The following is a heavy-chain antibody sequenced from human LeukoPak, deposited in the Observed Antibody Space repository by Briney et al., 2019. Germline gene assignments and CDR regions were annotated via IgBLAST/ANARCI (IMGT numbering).Heavy chain of an antibody. CDR1: GFTVSSNY. J-gene: IGHJ2*01. Sequence: GGSLRLSCAASGFTVSSNYMSWVRQAPGKGLEWVSVIYSGGSTYYADSVKGRFTISRDNSKNTLYLQMNSLRAEDTAVYYCARRGTTVVPYWYFDLWGRGTLVTVSS. CDR3: ARRGTTVVPYWYFDL. CDR2: IYSGGST. V-gene: IGHV3-66*02. D-gene: IGHD4-23*01.